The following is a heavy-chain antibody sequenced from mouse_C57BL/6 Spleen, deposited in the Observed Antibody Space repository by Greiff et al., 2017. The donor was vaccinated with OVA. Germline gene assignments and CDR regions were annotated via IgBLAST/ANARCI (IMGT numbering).Heavy chain of an antibody. CDR1: GYAFSSSW. D-gene: IGHD1-1*01. CDR3: ARSHFYYGSSYGYFDV. Sequence: QVQLQQSGPELVKPGASVKISCKASGYAFSSSWMNWVKQRPGKGLEWIGRIYPGDGDTNYNGKFKGKATLTADKSSSTAYMQLSSLTSEDSAVYVCARSHFYYGSSYGYFDVWGTGTTVTVSS. V-gene: IGHV1-82*01. J-gene: IGHJ1*03. CDR2: IYPGDGDT.